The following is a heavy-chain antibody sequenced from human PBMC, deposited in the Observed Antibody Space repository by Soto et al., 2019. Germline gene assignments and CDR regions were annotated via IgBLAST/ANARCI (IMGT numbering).Heavy chain of an antibody. CDR3: AQTQFFNWRYAVAGWFDP. CDR2: IFWNDDK. D-gene: IGHD1-1*01. J-gene: IGHJ5*02. V-gene: IGHV2-5*01. CDR1: GFSLSTSGVG. Sequence: SGPTLVNPTHTLTLTCTFSGFSLSTSGVGVGWIRQPPGKALEWLALIFWNDDKRYTPALKSRFTVTKDTSKNQVVLTMTNMDPVDTATYYCAQTQFFNWRYAVAGWFDPWGKGTLVTVSS.